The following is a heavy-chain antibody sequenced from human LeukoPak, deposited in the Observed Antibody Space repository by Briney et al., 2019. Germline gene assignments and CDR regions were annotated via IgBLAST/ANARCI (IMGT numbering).Heavy chain of an antibody. CDR2: INPNSGGT. Sequence: ASVKVSCKASGYTFTGYYMHWVRQAPGQGLEWMGWINPNSGGTNYAQKFQGWVTMTRDTSISTAYMELSRLRSDDTAVYYCARGHIVVVPAATSDYYYYMDVWGKGTTVTVSS. V-gene: IGHV1-2*04. D-gene: IGHD2-2*01. CDR1: GYTFTGYY. CDR3: ARGHIVVVPAATSDYYYYMDV. J-gene: IGHJ6*03.